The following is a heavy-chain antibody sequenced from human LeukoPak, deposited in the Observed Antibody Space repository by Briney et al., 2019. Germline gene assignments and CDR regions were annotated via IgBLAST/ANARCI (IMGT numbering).Heavy chain of an antibody. D-gene: IGHD5-12*01. J-gene: IGHJ3*02. CDR1: GFTLNNYA. V-gene: IGHV3-21*01. Sequence: PGGSLRLSCAASGFTLNNYALNWVRQAPGKGLEWVSTIGNSGRYINYVASVKGRFTISRDNAKNSVYLRMSSLRAEDTAHYYCAGYSGYDGGAFDIWGQGTMVTVSS. CDR2: IGNSGRYI. CDR3: AGYSGYDGGAFDI.